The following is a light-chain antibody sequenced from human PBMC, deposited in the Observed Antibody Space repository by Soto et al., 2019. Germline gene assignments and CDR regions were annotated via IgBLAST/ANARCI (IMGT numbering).Light chain of an antibody. J-gene: IGKJ1*01. Sequence: ILLTKSPATLSLSPGESATLSCRASQSVSSYLAWYQQKPGQAPRLLIYDASNRATGIPARFSGSESGTDFALTISCLEREDSGVFYCQQRCNCRGKLGLGTK. CDR2: DAS. CDR1: QSVSSY. CDR3: QQRCNCRGK. V-gene: IGKV3-11*01.